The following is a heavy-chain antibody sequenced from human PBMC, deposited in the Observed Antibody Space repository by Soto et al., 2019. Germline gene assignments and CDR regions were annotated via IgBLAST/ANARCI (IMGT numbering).Heavy chain of an antibody. CDR3: AKALGHGSSTSSPWNYYYMDV. CDR1: GFTFSSYA. J-gene: IGHJ6*03. Sequence: GGSPRLSCAASGFTFSSYAMSWVRQAPGKGLEWVSAISGSGGSTYYADSVKGRFTISRDNSKNTLYLQMNSLRAEDTAVYYCAKALGHGSSTSSPWNYYYMDVWGKGTTVTVSS. D-gene: IGHD2-2*01. CDR2: ISGSGGST. V-gene: IGHV3-23*01.